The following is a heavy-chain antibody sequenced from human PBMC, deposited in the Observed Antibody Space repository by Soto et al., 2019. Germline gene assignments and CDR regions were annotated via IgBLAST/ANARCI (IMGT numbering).Heavy chain of an antibody. CDR3: AREDILGARSFDY. D-gene: IGHD1-26*01. CDR1: GFTFSSYS. CDR2: ISSGSKTI. V-gene: IGHV3-48*02. J-gene: IGHJ4*02. Sequence: GESLKISCAASGFTFSSYSVNWVRQAPGKGLEWVSYISSGSKTIYYADSVKGRLTVSRDNVKNSQYLQMNSLRDEDTAVYYCAREDILGARSFDYWGQGTLVTVSS.